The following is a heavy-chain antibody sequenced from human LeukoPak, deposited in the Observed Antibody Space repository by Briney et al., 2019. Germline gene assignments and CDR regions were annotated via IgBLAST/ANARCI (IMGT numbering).Heavy chain of an antibody. Sequence: ASVKVSRKASGYTFTSYYTHWVRQAPGQGLEWMGIINPSGGSTSYAQKFQGRVTMTRDTSTSTVYMELSSLRSEDTAVYYCARDSSSTARALDYWGQGTLVTVSS. V-gene: IGHV1-46*01. CDR1: GYTFTSYY. J-gene: IGHJ4*02. D-gene: IGHD3-10*01. CDR2: INPSGGST. CDR3: ARDSSSTARALDY.